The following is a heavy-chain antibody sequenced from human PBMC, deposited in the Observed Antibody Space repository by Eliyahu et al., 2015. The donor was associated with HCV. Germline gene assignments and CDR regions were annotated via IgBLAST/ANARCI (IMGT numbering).Heavy chain of an antibody. CDR1: GYPISSGYY. CDR3: ARGLAGRVGY. D-gene: IGHD6-19*01. CDR2: IYHSGST. V-gene: IGHV4-38-2*01. J-gene: IGHJ4*02. Sequence: QVQLQESGPGLVKPSETLSLTCAXSGYPISSGYYWGWIRQPPGKGLEWIGSIYHSGSTYYNPSLKSRVTISVDTSKNQFSLKLSSVTAADTAVYYCARGLAGRVGYWGQGTLVTVSS.